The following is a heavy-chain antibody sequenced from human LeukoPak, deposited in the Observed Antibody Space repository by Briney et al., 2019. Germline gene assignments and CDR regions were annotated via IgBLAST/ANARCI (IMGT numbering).Heavy chain of an antibody. V-gene: IGHV3-30-3*02. CDR2: ISDDGSNE. D-gene: IGHD3-22*01. CDR3: AKNDPDSSED. CDR1: GFTFSSYA. J-gene: IGHJ4*02. Sequence: PGGSLRLSCVASGFTFSSYAMHWVRQAPGKGLEWVAVISDDGSNEHYADSVKGRFTVSRDNSKNTLYLQMNSLRPEDTAVYYCAKNDPDSSEDWGQGTLVTVSS.